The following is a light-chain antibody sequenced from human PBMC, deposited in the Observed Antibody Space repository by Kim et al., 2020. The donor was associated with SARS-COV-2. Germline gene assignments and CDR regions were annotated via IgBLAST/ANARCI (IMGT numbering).Light chain of an antibody. V-gene: IGLV2-11*01. CDR2: DVN. CDR1: TSDVGGYNY. Sequence: QSALTQPRSVSGSPGQSVTISCTGTTSDVGGYNYVSWYQQHPGKAPKLMIYDVNKRPSGVPDRFSGSKSGNTASLTISGLQAEDEADYYCCSYAGTYTQRVFGGGTKLTVL. CDR3: CSYAGTYTQRV. J-gene: IGLJ2*01.